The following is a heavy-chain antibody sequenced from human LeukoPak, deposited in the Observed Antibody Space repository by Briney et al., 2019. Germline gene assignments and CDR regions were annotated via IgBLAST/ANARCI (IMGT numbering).Heavy chain of an antibody. CDR2: IYYSGST. CDR1: GGSISSSSYY. CDR3: ARESRRIAAAGPSYYMDV. J-gene: IGHJ6*03. Sequence: PSETLSLTCTVSGGSISSSSYYWGWIRQPPGKGLEWIGSIYYSGSTYYNPSLKSRVTISVDTSKNQFSLMVNSVTAADTAVYYCARESRRIAAAGPSYYMDVWGRGTTVTVSS. V-gene: IGHV4-39*07. D-gene: IGHD6-13*01.